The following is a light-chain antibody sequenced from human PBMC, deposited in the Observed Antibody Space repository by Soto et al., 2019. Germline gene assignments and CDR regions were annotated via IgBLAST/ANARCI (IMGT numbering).Light chain of an antibody. Sequence: EIVLTQSPGTLSLSPGERATLSCRASQSVSSSYLAWYQQTPGQAPRLLIYGASSRATGIPDRFSGSGSGTDFPLTISRLGPEVFAGYYGQQYVGSPPQTFAKGTK. CDR1: QSVSSSY. V-gene: IGKV3-20*01. CDR2: GAS. CDR3: QQYVGSPPQT. J-gene: IGKJ1*01.